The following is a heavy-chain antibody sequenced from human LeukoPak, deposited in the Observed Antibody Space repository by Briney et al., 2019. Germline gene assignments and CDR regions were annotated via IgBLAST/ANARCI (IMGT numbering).Heavy chain of an antibody. D-gene: IGHD6-19*01. CDR2: MNPNSGNT. CDR3: ARARAVAAKGNAFDI. V-gene: IGHV1-8*03. J-gene: IGHJ3*02. Sequence: GASVKVSCKASGYTFTSYDINWGRHATGQGLEWMGWMNPNSGNTGYAQKLQGRVTITGNTSISTAYMELSSLRSEDTAVYYCARARAVAAKGNAFDIWGQGTMVTVSS. CDR1: GYTFTSYD.